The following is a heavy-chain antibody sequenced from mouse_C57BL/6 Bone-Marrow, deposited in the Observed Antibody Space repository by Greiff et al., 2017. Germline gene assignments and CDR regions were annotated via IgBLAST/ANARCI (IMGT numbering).Heavy chain of an antibody. Sequence: VQLQQSGAVLARPGASVKLSCKASGYTFTSYGISWVKQRTGQGLEWIGALYPRSGNTYYNEKFKGKATLTAVKSSSTAYMELRSLTSEDSAVYFWVRGGYYEDWYFDVWGTGTTGTVSS. J-gene: IGHJ1*03. D-gene: IGHD2-4*01. CDR3: VRGGYYEDWYFDV. V-gene: IGHV1-81*01. CDR1: GYTFTSYG. CDR2: LYPRSGNT.